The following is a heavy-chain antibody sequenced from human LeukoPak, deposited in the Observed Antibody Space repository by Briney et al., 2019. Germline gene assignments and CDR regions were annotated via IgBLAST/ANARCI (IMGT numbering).Heavy chain of an antibody. J-gene: IGHJ3*02. CDR3: ATEPGIGYAFDI. V-gene: IGHV3-7*01. CDR2: INQDGSTE. CDR1: GITFRNYW. Sequence: GGSLRLSCVASGITFRNYWMSWVRQAPGKGLEWVANINQDGSTENYVHSVKGRFTLSRDNARNSLSLQMNSLRAEDTAVYYCATEPGIGYAFDIWGRGTMVTVSS. D-gene: IGHD2-15*01.